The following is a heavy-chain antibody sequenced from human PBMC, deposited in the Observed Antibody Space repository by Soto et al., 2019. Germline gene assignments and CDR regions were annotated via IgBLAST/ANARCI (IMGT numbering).Heavy chain of an antibody. CDR1: GFTFSSYN. J-gene: IGHJ5*02. CDR2: FSSSSGTI. V-gene: IGHV3-48*01. Sequence: EVQLVESGGGLVQPGGSLRLSCAASGFTFSSYNMNWVRQAPGKGLEWVSYFSSSSGTIYYADSVKGRFTISRDNAKNSLYLHMISRRAEDTAVYDSAREGDSSGWYNGFGPWGQGTLVTVSS. CDR3: AREGDSSGWYNGFGP. D-gene: IGHD3-22*01.